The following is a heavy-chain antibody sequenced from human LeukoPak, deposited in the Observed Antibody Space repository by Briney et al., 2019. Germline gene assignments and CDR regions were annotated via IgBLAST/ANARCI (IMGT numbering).Heavy chain of an antibody. V-gene: IGHV1-2*02. CDR3: ARGYCDTNDCPPGAY. D-gene: IGHD3-9*01. J-gene: IGHJ4*02. Sequence: ASVKVSCKASGYTLTGYYMHWVRQAPGQGLEWMGWINPNSGGTNYAQKFQGRVTLTRDTSIRTVYMELTGLTSDDTAVYYCARGYCDTNDCPPGAYWGQGALVTVSS. CDR1: GYTLTGYY. CDR2: INPNSGGT.